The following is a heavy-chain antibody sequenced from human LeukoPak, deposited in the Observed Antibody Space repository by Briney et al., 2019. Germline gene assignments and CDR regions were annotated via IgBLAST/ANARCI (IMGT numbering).Heavy chain of an antibody. V-gene: IGHV1-46*01. J-gene: IGHJ4*02. CDR2: INPSGGST. CDR1: GYTLTELS. Sequence: GASVKVSCKVSGYTLTELSMHWVRQAPGQGLEWMGIINPSGGSTSYAQKFQGRVTMTRDMSTSTVYMELSSLRSEDTAVYYCARAGVRSGGSCDYWGQGTLVTVSS. D-gene: IGHD2-15*01. CDR3: ARAGVRSGGSCDY.